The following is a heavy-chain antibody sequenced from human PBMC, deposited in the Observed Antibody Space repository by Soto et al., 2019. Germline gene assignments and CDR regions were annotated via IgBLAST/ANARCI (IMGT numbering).Heavy chain of an antibody. CDR2: TYYRSKWYN. Sequence: SQTLSLTCAISGDSVSSNSAAWNWIRQSPSRGLEWLGRTYYRSKWYNDYAVSVKSRITINPDTSKNQFSLQLNSVTPEDTAVYYCARDQVYSGHPGRSVFDFWGKGTLVTVSS. J-gene: IGHJ3*01. CDR3: ARDQVYSGHPGRSVFDF. V-gene: IGHV6-1*01. CDR1: GDSVSSNSAA. D-gene: IGHD6-19*01.